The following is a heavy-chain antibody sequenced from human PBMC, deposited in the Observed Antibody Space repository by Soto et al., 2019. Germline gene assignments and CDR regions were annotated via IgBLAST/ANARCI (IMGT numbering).Heavy chain of an antibody. CDR2: ISSSSSYI. J-gene: IGHJ4*02. V-gene: IGHV3-21*01. CDR1: GFTFSSYS. CDR3: ASLTTVTYVGDY. Sequence: EVQLVESGGGLVKPGGSLRLSCAASGFTFSSYSMNWVRQAPGKGLEWVSSISSSSSYIYYADSVKGRFTISRDNAKNSLYLQMNSLRAEDRAVYYCASLTTVTYVGDYWGQGTLVTVSS. D-gene: IGHD4-17*01.